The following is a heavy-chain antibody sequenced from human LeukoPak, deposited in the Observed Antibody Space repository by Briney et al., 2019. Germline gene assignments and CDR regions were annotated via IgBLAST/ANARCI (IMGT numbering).Heavy chain of an antibody. D-gene: IGHD2-15*01. CDR1: GFTFSSYA. J-gene: IGHJ6*03. CDR3: AKGGAANYYYYYYMDV. V-gene: IGHV3-23*01. CDR2: ISGSGGST. Sequence: GGSLRLSCAASGFTFSSYAMSWVRQAPGKGLEWVSAISGSGGSTYYADSVKGLFTISRDNSKNTLYLQMNSLRAEDTAVYYCAKGGAANYYYYYYMDVWGKGTTVTVSS.